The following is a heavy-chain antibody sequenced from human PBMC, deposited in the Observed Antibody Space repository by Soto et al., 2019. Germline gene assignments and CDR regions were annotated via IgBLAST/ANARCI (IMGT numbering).Heavy chain of an antibody. V-gene: IGHV1-69*01. CDR3: ARDQTKYYDFWSVYYYDGLDV. J-gene: IGHJ6*02. D-gene: IGHD3-3*01. CDR2: IIPIFGTA. CDR1: GDTFSSYA. Sequence: QVQLVQSGAEVKKPGSSVKVSCKASGDTFSSYAISWVRQAPGQGLEWMGGIIPIFGTANYAQAFQGRVTITADESTSTAHMELSSLRSEDTAVYYCARDQTKYYDFWSVYYYDGLDVWGQGTTVIVSS.